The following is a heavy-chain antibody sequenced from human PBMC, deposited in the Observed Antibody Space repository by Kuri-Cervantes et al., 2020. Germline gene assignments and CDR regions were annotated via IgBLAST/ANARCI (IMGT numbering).Heavy chain of an antibody. D-gene: IGHD6-13*01. CDR2: INPSGGST. J-gene: IGHJ6*02. CDR1: GYTFTSYY. Sequence: ASVKVSCKASGYTFTSYYMHWVRQAPGQGLEWMGIINPSGGSTSYAQKFQGRVTITADESTSTAYMELSSLRSEDTAVYYCARAPPSAGTDEELSYYYYGMDVWGQGTTVTVSS. V-gene: IGHV1-46*01. CDR3: ARAPPSAGTDEELSYYYYGMDV.